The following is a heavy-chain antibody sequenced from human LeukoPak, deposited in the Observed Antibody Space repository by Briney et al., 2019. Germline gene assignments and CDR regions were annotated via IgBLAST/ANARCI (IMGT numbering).Heavy chain of an antibody. CDR3: AKRGAEVGATVAPGDY. D-gene: IGHD1-26*01. V-gene: IGHV3-23*01. J-gene: IGHJ4*02. CDR2: ISGSGSA. Sequence: GGSLRLSCAASGFTLSSYAMNWVRQAPGKGLEWVSAISGSGSAYYADSVKGRFTISRDNSKNTLYLQMNSLRAEDTAVYYCAKRGAEVGATVAPGDYWGQGTLLTVSS. CDR1: GFTLSSYA.